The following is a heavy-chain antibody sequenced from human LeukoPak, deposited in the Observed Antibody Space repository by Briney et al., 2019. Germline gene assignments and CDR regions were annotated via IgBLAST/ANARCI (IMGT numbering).Heavy chain of an antibody. CDR3: ARVPNIVVVPAAIDPPRNWFDP. J-gene: IGHJ5*02. D-gene: IGHD2-2*02. CDR1: GYTFTSYG. CDR2: ISAYNGNT. V-gene: IGHV1-18*04. Sequence: ASVKVSCKASGYTFTSYGISWVRQAPGQGLEWMGWISAYNGNTNYAQKLQGRVTMTTDTSTSTAYMELRSLRSDDTAVYYCARVPNIVVVPAAIDPPRNWFDPWSQGTLVTVSS.